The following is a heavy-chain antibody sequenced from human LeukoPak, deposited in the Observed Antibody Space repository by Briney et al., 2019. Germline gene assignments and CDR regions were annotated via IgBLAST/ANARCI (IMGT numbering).Heavy chain of an antibody. J-gene: IGHJ3*02. CDR2: INYSGST. CDR3: ARHPPRITIFWRAHDDAFDI. V-gene: IGHV4-34*01. Sequence: SETLSLICAVYGGSFRVYYWIWIREPPGKGLECIGEINYSGSTNYNPSLKSRVTISVDTSKNQFSLKLSSVTAADTAVYYCARHPPRITIFWRAHDDAFDIWGQGTMVTVSS. D-gene: IGHD3-9*01. CDR1: GGSFRVYY.